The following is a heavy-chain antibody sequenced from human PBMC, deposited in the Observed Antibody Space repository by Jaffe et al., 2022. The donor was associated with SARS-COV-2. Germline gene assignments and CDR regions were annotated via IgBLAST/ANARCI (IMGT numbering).Heavy chain of an antibody. Sequence: EVQLVESGGGLVKPGGSLRLSCAASAFTFSSYSMNWVRQAPGKGLEWVSSISSSSSYIYYADSVKGRVTISRDNAKNSLYLQMNNLRAEDTAVYYCAREYSSSSNYYGMDVWGQGTTVTVSS. CDR2: ISSSSSYI. J-gene: IGHJ6*02. V-gene: IGHV3-21*01. CDR1: AFTFSSYS. D-gene: IGHD3-22*01. CDR3: AREYSSSSNYYGMDV.